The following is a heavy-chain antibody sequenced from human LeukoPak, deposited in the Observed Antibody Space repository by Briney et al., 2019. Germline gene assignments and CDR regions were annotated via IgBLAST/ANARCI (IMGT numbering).Heavy chain of an antibody. CDR2: INCNGGST. J-gene: IGHJ5*02. V-gene: IGHV1-2*02. CDR3: ARDYGPYPGCSWFDI. CDR1: GYTFTGYY. Sequence: ASVKVSCTASGYTFTGYYIHWVRQAPGQGLEWMGGINCNGGSTSYAQKFQGRVTITRDASTSTAYMELDRLTSDDTAVYYCARDYGPYPGCSWFDIWGQRTLVTVSS. D-gene: IGHD2-21*01.